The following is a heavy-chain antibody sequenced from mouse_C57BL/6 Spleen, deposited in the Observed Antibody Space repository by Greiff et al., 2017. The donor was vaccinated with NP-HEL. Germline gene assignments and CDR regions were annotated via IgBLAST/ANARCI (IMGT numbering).Heavy chain of an antibody. D-gene: IGHD2-4*01. V-gene: IGHV1-69*01. Sequence: VQLQQPGAELVMPGASVKLSCKASGYTFTSYWMHWVKQRPGQGLEWIGEIDPSDSYTNYNQKFKGKSTLTVDKSSSTAYMQLSSLTSEDSAVYYCARKGYDYQYWYFDVWGTGTTVTVSS. CDR2: IDPSDSYT. CDR1: GYTFTSYW. CDR3: ARKGYDYQYWYFDV. J-gene: IGHJ1*03.